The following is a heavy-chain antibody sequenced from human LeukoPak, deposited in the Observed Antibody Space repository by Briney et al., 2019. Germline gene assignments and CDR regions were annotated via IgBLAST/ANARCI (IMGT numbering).Heavy chain of an antibody. V-gene: IGHV3-48*01. CDR3: ARVPAGVSSWSDY. D-gene: IGHD6-13*01. CDR2: ISSSGSTM. J-gene: IGHJ4*02. Sequence: PGGSLRLSCTTSGFTFGDYTMSWVRQAPGKGLEWVSYISSSGSTMYYPDSVKGRFTISRDDAKNSLYLQMNSLRAEDTAVYYCARVPAGVSSWSDYWGQGTLVTVSS. CDR1: GFTFGDYT.